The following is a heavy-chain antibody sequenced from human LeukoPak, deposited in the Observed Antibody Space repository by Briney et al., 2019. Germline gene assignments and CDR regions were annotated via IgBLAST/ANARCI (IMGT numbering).Heavy chain of an antibody. Sequence: SETLSLTCTVSGGSISNYYWSWIRQPPGKGLGWIGYIYYSESTNDNPSLKSRATISVDTSKNQFSLKLSSVTAADTAVYYCARGRDHPDYWGQGTLVTVSS. CDR1: GGSISNYY. CDR3: ARGRDHPDY. J-gene: IGHJ4*02. V-gene: IGHV4-59*01. D-gene: IGHD2-21*02. CDR2: IYYSEST.